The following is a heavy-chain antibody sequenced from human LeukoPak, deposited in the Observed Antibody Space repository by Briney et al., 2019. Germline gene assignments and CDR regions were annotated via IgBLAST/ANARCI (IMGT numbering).Heavy chain of an antibody. D-gene: IGHD6-13*01. CDR2: IRYDGSNK. CDR3: AKAYIAAQHYMDV. V-gene: IGHV3-30*02. J-gene: IGHJ6*03. CDR1: RFIFSNYG. Sequence: QPGESLKISCAASRFIFSNYGMHWVRQAPGKGLEWVSFIRYDGSNKYYADSVKGRFTISRDNSKNTLYLQMSSLRGEDTAVYYCAKAYIAAQHYMDVWGKGTTVTVSS.